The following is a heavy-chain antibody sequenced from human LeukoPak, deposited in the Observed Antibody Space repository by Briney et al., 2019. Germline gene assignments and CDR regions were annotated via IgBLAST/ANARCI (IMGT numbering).Heavy chain of an antibody. V-gene: IGHV3-74*01. CDR3: TRGYYSCDY. CDR2: INSDGTST. D-gene: IGHD3-10*01. J-gene: IGHJ4*02. Sequence: GGSLRLSCAASGFAFSTYWMHWVRQAPGKGLVWVSRINSDGTSTSYADSVKGRFTMSRDNAKNTLHLQMNSLRAEDTAVYYCTRGYYSCDYWGQGTLVAVSS. CDR1: GFAFSTYW.